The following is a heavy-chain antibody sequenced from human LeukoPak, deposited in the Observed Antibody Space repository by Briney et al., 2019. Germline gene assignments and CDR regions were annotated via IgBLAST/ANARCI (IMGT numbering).Heavy chain of an antibody. CDR3: ARDLLDYGGNFYFDY. V-gene: IGHV3-21*01. J-gene: IGHJ4*02. CDR1: GFIFSTYS. D-gene: IGHD4-23*01. Sequence: GGSLRLSCAASGFIFSTYSMNWVRQAPGKGLEWVSSISSGGNYIYYADSLKGRFTISRDNAKSSLYLQMNSLRAEDTAVYYCARDLLDYGGNFYFDYWGQGTLVTVSS. CDR2: ISSGGNYI.